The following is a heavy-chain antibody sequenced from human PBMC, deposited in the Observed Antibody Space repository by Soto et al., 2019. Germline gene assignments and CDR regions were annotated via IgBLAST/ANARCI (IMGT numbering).Heavy chain of an antibody. D-gene: IGHD3-22*01. J-gene: IGHJ4*02. V-gene: IGHV3-23*01. CDR3: AKSPPSSSSGYQYYFDY. CDR1: GFAFSSHS. CDR2: ITAGGYST. Sequence: PGASLILSCAVSGFAFSSHSMSWVRQAPGKGLEWVSSITAGGYSTYYADSVKGRFTISRDNSKNTLYLQMKSLKVEDTAVYYCAKSPPSSSSGYQYYFDYWGQGTLVTVSS.